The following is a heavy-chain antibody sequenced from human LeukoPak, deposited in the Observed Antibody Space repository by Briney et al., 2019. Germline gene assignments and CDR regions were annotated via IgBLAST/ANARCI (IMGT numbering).Heavy chain of an antibody. J-gene: IGHJ4*02. D-gene: IGHD6-19*01. CDR3: ARDRGVSGWRHRGFDY. CDR2: IIPIFGTA. V-gene: IGHV1-69*05. CDR1: GGTFSSYA. Sequence: SVKVSCKASGGTFSSYAISWVRQAPGQGLEWMGRIIPIFGTANYAQKFQGRDTITTDESTSTAYMELSSLRSEDTAVYYCARDRGVSGWRHRGFDYWGQGTLVTVSS.